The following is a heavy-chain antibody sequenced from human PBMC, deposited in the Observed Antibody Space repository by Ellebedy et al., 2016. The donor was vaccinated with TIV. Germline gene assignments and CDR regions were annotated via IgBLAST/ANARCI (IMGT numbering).Heavy chain of an antibody. J-gene: IGHJ4*02. CDR3: AKAVPQYFDC. CDR1: GFTFTTYA. V-gene: IGHV3-23*01. D-gene: IGHD6-19*01. Sequence: PGGSLRLSFAASGFTFTTYAMNWVRQVPGKGLEWISGIGTGGNIFYADSVRGRFTISRDPSKNTVFLQMNSLRAEVTALYYCAKAVPQYFDCWGQGTLVTVSS. CDR2: IGTGGNI.